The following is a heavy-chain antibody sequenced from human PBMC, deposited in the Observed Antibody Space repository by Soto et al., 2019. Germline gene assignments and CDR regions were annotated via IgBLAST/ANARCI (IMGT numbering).Heavy chain of an antibody. J-gene: IGHJ4*02. CDR1: AGSISSGVYY. Sequence: QVQLPESGPGLVKPSQTLSLTCTVSAGSISSGVYYWRWIRPHPGNGLEWIGYTYYSGRPPYNPTPKSRVTISVDQSKNQCDLKLSPVTAADTGVYYCERDRYSYGAFDYWGQGTLVTVSS. D-gene: IGHD5-18*01. CDR2: TYYSGRP. CDR3: ERDRYSYGAFDY. V-gene: IGHV4-31*03.